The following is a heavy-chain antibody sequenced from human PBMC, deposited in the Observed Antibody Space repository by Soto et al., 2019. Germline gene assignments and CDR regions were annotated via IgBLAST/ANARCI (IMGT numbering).Heavy chain of an antibody. Sequence: SVKVSCKASGGTFSSYAISWVRQAPGQGLEWMGGIIPIFGTANYAQKFQGRVTITADESTSTAYMELSSLRSEDTAVYYCARDCSAGSCYFNWGQGTRVTVSS. V-gene: IGHV1-69*13. CDR1: GGTFSSYA. CDR3: ARDCSAGSCYFN. CDR2: IIPIFGTA. D-gene: IGHD2-15*01. J-gene: IGHJ4*02.